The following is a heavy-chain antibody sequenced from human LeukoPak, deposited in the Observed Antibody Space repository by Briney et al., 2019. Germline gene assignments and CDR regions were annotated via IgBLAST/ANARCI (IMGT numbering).Heavy chain of an antibody. V-gene: IGHV4-34*01. CDR1: GGSFSGYY. D-gene: IGHD6-19*01. Sequence: PSETLSLTCAVYGGSFSGYYWSWIRQPPGKELEWIGEINHSGSTNYNPSLKSRVTISVDTSKNQFSLKLSSVTAADTAVYYCARVAARSSIAVAGPFDYWGQGTLVTVSS. CDR2: INHSGST. CDR3: ARVAARSSIAVAGPFDY. J-gene: IGHJ4*02.